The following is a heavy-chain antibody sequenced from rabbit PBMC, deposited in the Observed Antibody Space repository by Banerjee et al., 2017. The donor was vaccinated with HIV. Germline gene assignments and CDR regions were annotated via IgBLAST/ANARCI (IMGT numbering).Heavy chain of an antibody. J-gene: IGHJ4*01. CDR2: IYTSSGST. CDR1: GFSFSSSYY. CDR3: ARDAGSSYYLDYFNL. Sequence: QSLEESGGGLVQPEGSLTLTCTASGFSFSSSYYMCWVRQAPGKGLELIACIYTSSGSTWYASWVNGRFTISRSTSLNTVDLKMTSLTAADTATYFCARDAGSSYYLDYFNLWGPGTLVTVS. D-gene: IGHD8-1*01. V-gene: IGHV1S43*01.